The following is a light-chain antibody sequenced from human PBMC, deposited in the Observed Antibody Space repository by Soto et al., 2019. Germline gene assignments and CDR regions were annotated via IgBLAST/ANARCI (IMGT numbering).Light chain of an antibody. CDR2: GAS. Sequence: EIVLTQSPGTLSLSPGERATLSCRASQSVSSSYLAWYQQKPGQAPRLLIYGASSRATGIPDRFSGSGSGTDFPLTISSLEHEDFAVYYCQQYGSAPPTFGQGTKVEIK. V-gene: IGKV3-20*01. CDR1: QSVSSSY. CDR3: QQYGSAPPT. J-gene: IGKJ1*01.